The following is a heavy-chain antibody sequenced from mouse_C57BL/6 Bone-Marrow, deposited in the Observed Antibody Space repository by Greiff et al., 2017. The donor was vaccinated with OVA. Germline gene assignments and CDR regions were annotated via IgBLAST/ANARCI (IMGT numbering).Heavy chain of an antibody. Sequence: EVQLVESGPGLVKPSQSLSLTCSVTGYSITSGYYWNWIRQFPGNKLEWMGYISYDGSNNYNPSLKNRISITRDTSKNQCFLKLNSVTTEDTATYYCAREHEAFAYWGQGTTLTVSA. J-gene: IGHJ2*01. CDR1: GYSITSGYY. CDR2: ISYDGSN. CDR3: AREHEAFAY. V-gene: IGHV3-6*01.